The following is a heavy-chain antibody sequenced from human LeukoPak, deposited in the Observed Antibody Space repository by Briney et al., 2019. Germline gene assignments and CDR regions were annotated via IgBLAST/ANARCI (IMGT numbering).Heavy chain of an antibody. CDR1: GSTFDDYA. V-gene: IGHV3-9*01. D-gene: IGHD3-10*01. J-gene: IGHJ6*02. Sequence: GGSLRLSCAASGSTFDDYAMHWVRQAPGKGLEWVSGISWNSGSIGYADSVKGRFTISRDNAKNSLYLQMNSLRAEDTALYYCAKDKSYGSGSYYYYGMDVWGQGTTVTVSS. CDR3: AKDKSYGSGSYYYYGMDV. CDR2: ISWNSGSI.